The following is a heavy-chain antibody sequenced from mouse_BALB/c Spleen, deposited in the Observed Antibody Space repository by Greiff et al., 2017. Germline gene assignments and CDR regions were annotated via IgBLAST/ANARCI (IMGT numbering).Heavy chain of an antibody. J-gene: IGHJ2*01. Sequence: EVQGVESGGGLVKPGGSLKLSCAASGFTFSSYAMSWVRQSPEKRLEWVAEISSGGSYTYYPDTVTGRFTISRDNAKNTLYLEMSSLRSEDTAMYYCARKGTTATRSCYFDYWGQGTTLTVSS. D-gene: IGHD1-2*01. V-gene: IGHV5-9-4*01. CDR1: GFTFSSYA. CDR3: ARKGTTATRSCYFDY. CDR2: ISSGGSYT.